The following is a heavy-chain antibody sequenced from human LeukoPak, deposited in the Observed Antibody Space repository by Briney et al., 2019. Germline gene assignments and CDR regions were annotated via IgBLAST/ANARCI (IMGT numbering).Heavy chain of an antibody. CDR2: IKQDGSEK. J-gene: IGHJ4*02. D-gene: IGHD5-24*01. Sequence: GGSLRLSCAASEFTFPMYWMTWVRQAPGKGLEWVANIKQDGSEKDYVDSVKGRFTISRDNAKNSLYLQMNSLRAEDTAVYYCARALGWLPENYWGQGTLVTVSS. CDR1: EFTFPMYW. CDR3: ARALGWLPENY. V-gene: IGHV3-7*01.